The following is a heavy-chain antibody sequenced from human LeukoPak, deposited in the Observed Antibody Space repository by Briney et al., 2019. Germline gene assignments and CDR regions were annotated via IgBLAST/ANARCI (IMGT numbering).Heavy chain of an antibody. CDR3: ATGIYYDYVWGSYRYGFDP. CDR2: SDPEDGET. CDR1: GYTLTELS. D-gene: IGHD3-16*02. Sequence: ASVKVSCKVSGYTLTELSMHWVRQAPGKGLEWMGGSDPEDGETIYAQKFQGRVTMTEDTSADTAYMELSSLRSEDTAVYYCATGIYYDYVWGSYRYGFDPWGQGTLVTVSS. V-gene: IGHV1-24*01. J-gene: IGHJ5*02.